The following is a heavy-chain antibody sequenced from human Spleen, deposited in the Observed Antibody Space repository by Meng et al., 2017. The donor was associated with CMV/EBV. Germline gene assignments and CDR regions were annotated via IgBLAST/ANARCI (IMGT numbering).Heavy chain of an antibody. V-gene: IGHV3-15*01. CDR1: NDR. CDR3: TTRSRITVCGGKKERGDY. D-gene: IGHD3-3*01. Sequence: NDRMDGVRQARGRGLEWVGSIKSKTDGETTEYAATVKGRFNISRDDSEDTLDLQMNSLKTEDTAVYYCTTRSRITVCGGKKERGDYWGQGTLVTVSS. CDR2: IKSKTDGETT. J-gene: IGHJ4*02.